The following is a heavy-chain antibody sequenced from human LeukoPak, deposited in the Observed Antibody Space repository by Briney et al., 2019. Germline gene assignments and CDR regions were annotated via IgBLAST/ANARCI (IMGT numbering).Heavy chain of an antibody. CDR3: ARQLYFDSNY. J-gene: IGHJ4*02. CDR1: GGSISSSSYY. D-gene: IGHD3-9*01. CDR2: IYYSGST. V-gene: IGHV4-39*01. Sequence: PSETLSLTCTVSGGSISSSSYYWGWIRQPPGKGLEWSGSIYYSGSTYYNPSLKSRVTISVDTSKNQFSLKLSSVTAADTAVYYCARQLYFDSNYWGQGTLVTVSS.